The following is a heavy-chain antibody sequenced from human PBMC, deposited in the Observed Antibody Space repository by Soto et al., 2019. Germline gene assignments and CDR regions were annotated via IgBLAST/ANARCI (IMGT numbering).Heavy chain of an antibody. D-gene: IGHD1-26*01. Sequence: QVQLVQSGAEEKKPGASVKVSCKASGYTFTSYAMHWVRQAPGQRLEWMGWINAGNGNTKYSQKFQGRVTITRDTSASPAYMELSSLRSEDTAVYYCARALNSGSYYAYWGQGTLVTVSS. CDR1: GYTFTSYA. CDR3: ARALNSGSYYAY. V-gene: IGHV1-3*05. J-gene: IGHJ4*02. CDR2: INAGNGNT.